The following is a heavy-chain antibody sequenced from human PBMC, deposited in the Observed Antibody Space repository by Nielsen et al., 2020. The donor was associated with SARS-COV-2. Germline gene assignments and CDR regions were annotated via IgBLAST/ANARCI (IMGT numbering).Heavy chain of an antibody. CDR2: IRYDGSNK. Sequence: GESLKISCAASGFIFSSYGMHWVRQAPGKGLEWVAFIRYDGSNKYYADSVKGRFTISRDNSKNTLYLQMNSLRAEDTAVYYCARDYSSSRGAFDIWGQGTMVTVSS. D-gene: IGHD2-21*01. J-gene: IGHJ3*02. V-gene: IGHV3-30*02. CDR1: GFIFSSYG. CDR3: ARDYSSSRGAFDI.